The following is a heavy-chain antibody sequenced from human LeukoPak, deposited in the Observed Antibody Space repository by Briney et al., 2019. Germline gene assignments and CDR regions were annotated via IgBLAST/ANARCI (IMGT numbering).Heavy chain of an antibody. CDR1: GYTFTSYG. V-gene: IGHV1-18*01. D-gene: IGHD6-13*01. J-gene: IGHJ4*02. CDR3: ARDSGPHYSSSWRDLDY. Sequence: ASVKVSCKASGYTFTSYGISWVRQAPGQGLEWMGWISAYNGNTNYAQKLQGRVTMTTDTSTSTAYMELRSLRSDDTAVYYCARDSGPHYSSSWRDLDYWGQGTLVTVFS. CDR2: ISAYNGNT.